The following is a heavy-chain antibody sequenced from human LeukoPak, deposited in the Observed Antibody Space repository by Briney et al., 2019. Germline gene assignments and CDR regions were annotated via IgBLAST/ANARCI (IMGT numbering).Heavy chain of an antibody. D-gene: IGHD1-26*01. CDR1: GFSFSSYA. J-gene: IGHJ4*02. CDR2: ISGSGDST. V-gene: IGHV3-23*01. Sequence: GGSLRLSCAASGFSFSSYAMTWVRQAPGKGLEWVSAISGSGDSTYDADSVKGRFTISRDNSKNTLYLQMKSLRAEDTAVYYCAKDVRGSGTYLDYWGQGTLVTVSS. CDR3: AKDVRGSGTYLDY.